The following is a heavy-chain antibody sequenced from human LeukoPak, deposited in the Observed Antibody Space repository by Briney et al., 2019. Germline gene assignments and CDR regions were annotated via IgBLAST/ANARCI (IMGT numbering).Heavy chain of an antibody. CDR3: ARGEGAIDY. CDR2: ISTTTGSI. J-gene: IGHJ4*02. V-gene: IGHV3-48*02. D-gene: IGHD3-16*01. Sequence: PGGSLRLSCEASGFTFSSYNMKWVRQAPWKGLECISYISTTTGSIYYSDSVKGRFSASRDNAKNSLYLQMNSLRDEDTAVYYCARGEGAIDYWGQGTLVTVSS. CDR1: GFTFSSYN.